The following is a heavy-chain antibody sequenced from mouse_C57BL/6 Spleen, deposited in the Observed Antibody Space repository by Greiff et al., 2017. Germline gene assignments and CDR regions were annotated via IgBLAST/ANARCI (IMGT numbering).Heavy chain of an antibody. J-gene: IGHJ4*01. V-gene: IGHV5-16*01. CDR1: GFTFSDYY. CDR3: ARERDAMDY. CDR2: INYDGSST. Sequence: EVKLMESEGGLVQPGSSMKLSCTASGFTFSDYYMAWVRQVPEKGLEWVANINYDGSSTYYLDSLKSRFIISRENAKNILYLQMSSLKSEDTATYYCARERDAMDYWGQGTSVTVSS.